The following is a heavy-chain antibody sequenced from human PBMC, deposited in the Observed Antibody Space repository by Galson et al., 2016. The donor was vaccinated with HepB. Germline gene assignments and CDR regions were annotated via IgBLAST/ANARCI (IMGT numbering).Heavy chain of an antibody. CDR1: GYTLTTYY. CDR2: INPNSGGT. CDR3: ARLARVADFYYYGMDV. J-gene: IGHJ6*02. V-gene: IGHV1-2*02. Sequence: SVKVSCKASGYTLTTYYIHWVRQAPGQGLEWMGWINPNSGGTNYVQKFRGRFTMTRDTSINTAYMELSRLRSDDTAVYYCARLARVADFYYYGMDVWGQGTTVTVSS.